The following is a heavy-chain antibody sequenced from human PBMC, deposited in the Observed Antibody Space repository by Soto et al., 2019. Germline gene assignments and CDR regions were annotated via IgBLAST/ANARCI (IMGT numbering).Heavy chain of an antibody. Sequence: QVQLQESGPGLVKPSGTLSLTCAVSGGSISSSNLWTWVRQPPGKGLEWIGEIYHGGSTNYNPSLQSRGTISVDKAKNQFSLRLSSVTAADTAVYYCARSPRSIAAGGIDYWGQGSLVTVSS. V-gene: IGHV4-4*02. D-gene: IGHD6-13*01. CDR3: ARSPRSIAAGGIDY. J-gene: IGHJ4*02. CDR2: IYHGGST. CDR1: GGSISSSNL.